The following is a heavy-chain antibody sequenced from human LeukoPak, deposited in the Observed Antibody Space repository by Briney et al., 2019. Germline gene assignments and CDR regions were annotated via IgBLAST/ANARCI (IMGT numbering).Heavy chain of an antibody. CDR1: GFTFSRFW. V-gene: IGHV3-7*01. CDR3: ARDDGGRHTSSLDY. Sequence: GGSLRLSCAASGFTFSRFWMNWVRQAPGRGLEWVANIDQSGGRNNYVDSVKGRFTISRDNAKNSLYLQMDSLRAEDTAVYYCARDDGGRHTSSLDYWGQGTLVAVSS. J-gene: IGHJ4*02. D-gene: IGHD6-6*01. CDR2: IDQSGGRN.